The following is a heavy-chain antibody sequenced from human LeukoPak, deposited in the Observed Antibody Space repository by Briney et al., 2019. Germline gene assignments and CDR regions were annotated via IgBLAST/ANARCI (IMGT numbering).Heavy chain of an antibody. V-gene: IGHV3-9*01. J-gene: IGHJ4*02. CDR2: ISWNSGSI. CDR1: GFTFDDYA. D-gene: IGHD6-13*01. Sequence: GGSLRLSCAASGFTFDDYAMHWVRQAPGKGLEWVSGISWNSGSIGYADSVKGRFTISRDNAKNSLYLQMNSLRAEDTALYYCAKDRSSSWYDYFDYWDQGTLVTVPS. CDR3: AKDRSSSWYDYFDY.